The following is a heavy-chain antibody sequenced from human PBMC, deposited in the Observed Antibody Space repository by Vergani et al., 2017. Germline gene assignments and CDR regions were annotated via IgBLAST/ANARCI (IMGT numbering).Heavy chain of an antibody. CDR3: TTDNKGPVGITMVRGVSAY. J-gene: IGHJ4*02. D-gene: IGHD3-10*01. Sequence: EVQLVESGGGLVQPGGSLRLSCAASGFTFSSYWMSWVRQAPGKGLEWVGRIKSKTDGGTTDYAAPVKGRFTISRDDSKNTLYLQMNSLKTEDTAVYYCTTDNKGPVGITMVRGVSAYWGQGTLVTVSS. CDR1: GFTFSSYW. CDR2: IKSKTDGGTT. V-gene: IGHV3-15*01.